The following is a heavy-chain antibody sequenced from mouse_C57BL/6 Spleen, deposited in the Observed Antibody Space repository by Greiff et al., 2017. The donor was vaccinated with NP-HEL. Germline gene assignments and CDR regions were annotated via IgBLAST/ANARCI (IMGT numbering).Heavy chain of an antibody. V-gene: IGHV1-64*01. CDR2: IHPNSGST. CDR1: GYTFTSYW. J-gene: IGHJ2*01. Sequence: QVQLQQPGAELVKPGASVKLSCKASGYTFTSYWMHWVKQRPGQGLEWIGMIHPNSGSTNYNEKFKSKATLTVDKSSSTAYMQLSSLTSEDSAVYYCARSSNYGSSYGYWGQGTTLTVSS. D-gene: IGHD1-1*01. CDR3: ARSSNYGSSYGY.